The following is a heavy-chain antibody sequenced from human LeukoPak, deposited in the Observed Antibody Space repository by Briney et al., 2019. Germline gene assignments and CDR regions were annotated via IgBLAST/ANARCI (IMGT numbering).Heavy chain of an antibody. CDR2: IKDDGSEK. CDR1: GFTFSSFW. Sequence: GGPLRLSCGASGFTFSSFWMSWVRQAPGKGLEWVANIKDDGSEKSYVDSVKGRFTISRDNAKNSLYLQMNSLRAEDTAVYYCARSGSYYRSGSYYSDYWGQGTLVTVSS. J-gene: IGHJ4*02. CDR3: ARSGSYYRSGSYYSDY. V-gene: IGHV3-7*04. D-gene: IGHD3-10*01.